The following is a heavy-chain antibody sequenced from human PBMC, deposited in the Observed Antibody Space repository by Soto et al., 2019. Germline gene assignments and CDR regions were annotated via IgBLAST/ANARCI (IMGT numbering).Heavy chain of an antibody. V-gene: IGHV4-4*02. CDR2: LHHSGST. CDR1: GASISSEQS. Sequence: QMQLQESGPGLVKPSETLSLTCAVSGASISSEQSWSWVRQPPGKGLEWIGELHHSGSTNNNPSLQTRVTLPAANPNHPFSLLLSSVTAADTAVYYCASSFGWYAIHQWGQGTLVTVSP. D-gene: IGHD6-19*01. J-gene: IGHJ1*01. CDR3: ASSFGWYAIHQ.